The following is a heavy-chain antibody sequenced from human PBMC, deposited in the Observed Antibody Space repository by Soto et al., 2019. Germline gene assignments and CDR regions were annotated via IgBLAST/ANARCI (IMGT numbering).Heavy chain of an antibody. V-gene: IGHV4-34*01. Sequence: SETLSLTCAVYGWSFSCYYLSLIRPPPGKGLEWIGEINHSGSTNYNPSLKSRVTISVDTSKNQFSLKLSSVTAADTAVYYCARGKPYDFWSGYYISVYFDYWGQGTLVTVSS. J-gene: IGHJ4*02. CDR3: ARGKPYDFWSGYYISVYFDY. CDR1: GWSFSCYY. CDR2: INHSGST. D-gene: IGHD3-3*01.